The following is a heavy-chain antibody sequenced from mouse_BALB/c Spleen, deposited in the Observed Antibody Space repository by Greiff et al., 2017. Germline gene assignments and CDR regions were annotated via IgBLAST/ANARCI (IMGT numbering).Heavy chain of an antibody. J-gene: IGHJ4*01. Sequence: EVVLVESGGGFVKPGGSLKLSCAASGFTFSDYYMYWVRQTPEKRLEWVATISDGGSYTYYSDSVKGRFTISRENAKNSLYLQMSSLKSEDTAMYYCAIGGVAMDYWGQGTSVTVSA. D-gene: IGHD1-1*02. CDR3: AIGGVAMDY. CDR2: ISDGGSYT. CDR1: GFTFSDYY. V-gene: IGHV5-4*02.